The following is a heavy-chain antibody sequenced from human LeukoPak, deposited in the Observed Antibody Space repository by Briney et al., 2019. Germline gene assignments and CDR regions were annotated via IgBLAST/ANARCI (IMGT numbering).Heavy chain of an antibody. V-gene: IGHV4-59*01. CDR3: ASSGRYCSGASCYPY. CDR1: GGSISSYY. D-gene: IGHD2-15*01. J-gene: IGHJ4*02. Sequence: SETLSLTCTVSGGSISSYYWSWIRQPPGKGLEWIGYIYYSGSTNYNPSLKSRVTISVDTSKNQFSLKLSSVTAADTAVYYCASSGRYCSGASCYPYWGQGTLVTVSS. CDR2: IYYSGST.